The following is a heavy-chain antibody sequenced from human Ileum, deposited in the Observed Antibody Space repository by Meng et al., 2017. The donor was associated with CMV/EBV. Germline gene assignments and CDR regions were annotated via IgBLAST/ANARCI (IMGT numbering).Heavy chain of an antibody. V-gene: IGHV4-34*01. CDR3: ASGKSNLEY. CDR2: FNHYGST. D-gene: IGHD4-11*01. CDR1: GGSFSVYY. Sequence: VQLQQWGAGLLKPPETLSLTCTVYGGSFSVYYWNWIRQPPGRGLEWIGEFNHYGSTNYNPSLKSRVTISVDTSKNQFSLNLSSVTAADTAVYYCASGKSNLEYWGQGTLVTVLL. J-gene: IGHJ4*02.